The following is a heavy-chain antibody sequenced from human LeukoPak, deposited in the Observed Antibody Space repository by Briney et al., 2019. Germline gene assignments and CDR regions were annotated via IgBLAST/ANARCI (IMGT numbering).Heavy chain of an antibody. J-gene: IGHJ4*02. Sequence: SETLSLTCTVSGGSISSYYWSWTRQPPGKGLEWIGYIYYSGSTNYNPSLKSRVTISVDTSKNQFSLKLSSVTAADTAVYYCARDSGDVIDYWGQGTLVTVSS. CDR3: ARDSGDVIDY. CDR1: GGSISSYY. D-gene: IGHD5-24*01. V-gene: IGHV4-59*01. CDR2: IYYSGST.